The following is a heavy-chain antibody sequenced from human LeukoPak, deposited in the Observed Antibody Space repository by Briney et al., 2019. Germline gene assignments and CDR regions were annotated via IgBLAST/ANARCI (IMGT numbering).Heavy chain of an antibody. CDR2: LYNTGNT. CDR3: ARLTADGRLYFVD. V-gene: IGHV3-53*01. J-gene: IGHJ4*02. Sequence: GGSLRLSCAASGFTVNSNYLSWVRQAPGKGLEWVSTLYNTGNTYYADSVKGRFSISRDNSKNTLFLQMNSLRAEDTAVYYCARLTADGRLYFVDWGPGTLVTVSS. CDR1: GFTVNSNY. D-gene: IGHD6-13*01.